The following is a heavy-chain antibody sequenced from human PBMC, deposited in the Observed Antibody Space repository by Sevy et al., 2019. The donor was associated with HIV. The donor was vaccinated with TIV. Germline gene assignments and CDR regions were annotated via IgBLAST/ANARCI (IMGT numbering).Heavy chain of an antibody. CDR3: ARDRTAVADAFDI. CDR2: ISRSSSYI. V-gene: IGHV3-21*01. D-gene: IGHD6-19*01. Sequence: GSLRLSCAASGFTFSSYSLSWARQAPGKGLEWVSSISRSSSYIYYADSVNGRFTISRDNAKNSLYLQMNSLRAEDTAVYYCARDRTAVADAFDIWGQGAMVTVSS. CDR1: GFTFSSYS. J-gene: IGHJ3*02.